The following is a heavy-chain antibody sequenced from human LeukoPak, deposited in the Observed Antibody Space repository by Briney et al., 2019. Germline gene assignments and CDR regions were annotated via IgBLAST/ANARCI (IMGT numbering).Heavy chain of an antibody. CDR2: IYTSGST. Sequence: SGPTLVHPSAPLSLTCTVSGGSIRSYSWRWIRQPAGKGLEWIGRIYTSGSTNYNPSLKSRVTMSVDTSKNQSSLKLSSVTAADTAVYYCARDLDYSNSPYYYYYYMDVWGKGTTVTVSS. J-gene: IGHJ6*03. V-gene: IGHV4-4*07. CDR1: GGSIRSYS. CDR3: ARDLDYSNSPYYYYYYMDV. D-gene: IGHD4-11*01.